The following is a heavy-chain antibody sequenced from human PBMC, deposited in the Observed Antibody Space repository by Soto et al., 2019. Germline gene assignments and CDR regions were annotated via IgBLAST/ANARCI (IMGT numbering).Heavy chain of an antibody. CDR2: IGGSGGST. CDR1: GFTFTSHV. Sequence: EVQVLESGGGLVQPGGSLRLSCAASGFTFTSHVMSWVRQAPGKGLEWVSSIGGSGGSTYYADSVKGRFTVSRDNSKSTGYLQMNSLRVEDTAVYYCAKGWGDGWGQGTLVTVSS. V-gene: IGHV3-23*01. CDR3: AKGWGDG. D-gene: IGHD3-16*01. J-gene: IGHJ4*02.